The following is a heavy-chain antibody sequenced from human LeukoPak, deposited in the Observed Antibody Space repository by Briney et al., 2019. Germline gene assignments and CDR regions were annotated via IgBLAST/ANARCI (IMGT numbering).Heavy chain of an antibody. CDR3: ARLAAAGTRYFDY. J-gene: IGHJ4*02. CDR1: GFTFSSYS. CDR2: ISSSSSYI. D-gene: IGHD6-13*01. Sequence: KSGGSLRLSCAASGFTFSSYSMNWVRHAPGKGLEWVSSISSSSSYIYYADSVKGRFTISRDNAKNSLYLQMNSLRAEDTAVYYCARLAAAGTRYFDYWGQGTLVTVSS. V-gene: IGHV3-21*01.